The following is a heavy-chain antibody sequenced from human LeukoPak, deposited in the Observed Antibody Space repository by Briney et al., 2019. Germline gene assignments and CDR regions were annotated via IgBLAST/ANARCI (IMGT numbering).Heavy chain of an antibody. Sequence: PSETLSLTCAVYGGSFSGYYWNWIRQPPGKGLEWIGEINHSGSANYNPSLKSRVTISVDMSKNQFSLKLSSVTAADTAVYYCARPSPPLVTWGQGTMVTVSS. CDR1: GGSFSGYY. J-gene: IGHJ3*01. CDR2: INHSGSA. CDR3: ARPSPPLVT. V-gene: IGHV4-34*01. D-gene: IGHD2-15*01.